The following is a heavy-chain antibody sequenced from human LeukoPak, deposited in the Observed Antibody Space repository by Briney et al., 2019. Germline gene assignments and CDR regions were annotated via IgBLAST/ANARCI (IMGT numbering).Heavy chain of an antibody. CDR3: ATQNPSDTAMVNH. D-gene: IGHD5-18*01. Sequence: ASVKVSCKASGYIFTNYYIHWVRQAPGQGLEWMGWINTNTGNPTYAQGFTGRFVFSLDTSVSTAYLQISSLKAEDTAVYYCATQNPSDTAMVNHWGQGTLVTVSS. V-gene: IGHV7-4-1*02. CDR1: GYIFTNYY. CDR2: INTNTGNP. J-gene: IGHJ4*02.